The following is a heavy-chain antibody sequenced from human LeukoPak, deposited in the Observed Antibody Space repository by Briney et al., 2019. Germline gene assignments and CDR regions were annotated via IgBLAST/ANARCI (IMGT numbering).Heavy chain of an antibody. D-gene: IGHD1-26*01. Sequence: GASVKVSCKASGGTFSSYAISWVRQAPGQGLEWMGRIIPILGIANYAQKFQGRVTITADKSTSTAYMELSSLRSEDTAVYYCARGGIVGATKFDYWGQGTLVTVFS. J-gene: IGHJ4*02. CDR1: GGTFSSYA. CDR3: ARGGIVGATKFDY. V-gene: IGHV1-69*04. CDR2: IIPILGIA.